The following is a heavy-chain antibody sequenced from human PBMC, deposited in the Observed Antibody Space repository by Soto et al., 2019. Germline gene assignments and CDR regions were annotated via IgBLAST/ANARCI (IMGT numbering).Heavy chain of an antibody. J-gene: IGHJ6*02. V-gene: IGHV4-30-2*01. CDR1: GGSIISGGHS. Sequence: QLQLQESGSGLVKPSQTLSLICAVSGGSIISGGHSWSWVRQPPGKGLEWIGYISYSGDTYYNPSLKSRVTISVDRSKNQFSLKLSSGTAADTAVYYCARAPWRDGNYGMDVWGQGTTVTVSS. CDR2: ISYSGDT. CDR3: ARAPWRDGNYGMDV.